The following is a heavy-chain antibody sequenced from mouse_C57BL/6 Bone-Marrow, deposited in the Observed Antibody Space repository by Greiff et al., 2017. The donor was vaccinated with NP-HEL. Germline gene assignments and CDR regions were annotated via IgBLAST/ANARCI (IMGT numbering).Heavy chain of an antibody. CDR2: ISNLAYSI. Sequence: DVKLQESGGGLVQPGGSLKLSCAASGFTFSDYGMAWVRQAPRKGPEWVAFISNLAYSIYYADTVTGRFTISRENAKNTLYLEMSSLRSEDTAMYYCARRGGGNWDGYFDYWGQGTTLTVSS. D-gene: IGHD4-1*01. J-gene: IGHJ2*01. CDR1: GFTFSDYG. V-gene: IGHV5-15*04. CDR3: ARRGGGNWDGYFDY.